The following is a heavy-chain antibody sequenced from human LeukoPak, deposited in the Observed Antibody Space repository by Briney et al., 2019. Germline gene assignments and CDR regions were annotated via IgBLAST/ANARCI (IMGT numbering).Heavy chain of an antibody. CDR1: GGSISSYY. Sequence: SETLSLTCTVSGGSISSYYWSWIRQPPGKGLEWIGYIYYSGSTNYNPSLKSRVTISVDTSKNKFSLNLSNVTAADTAVYYCARGILVMVYAAFDSWGRGTPVTVPS. CDR3: ARGILVMVYAAFDS. CDR2: IYYSGST. J-gene: IGHJ4*02. V-gene: IGHV4-59*12. D-gene: IGHD2-8*01.